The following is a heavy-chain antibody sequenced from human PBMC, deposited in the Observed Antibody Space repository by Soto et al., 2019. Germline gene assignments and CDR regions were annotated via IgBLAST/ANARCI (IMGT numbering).Heavy chain of an antibody. CDR2: ISAYNGNT. Sequence: QVQLVQSGAEVKKPGASVKVACKASGYTFTSYGISWVRQAPGQGLEWLGWISAYNGNTNDAQTLQGRVTMTTDTSTSTAYVKLRSLRSDDTAVYFGARYPAAGRDYYYGMDVWGQGTTVTVSS. V-gene: IGHV1-18*04. J-gene: IGHJ6*02. CDR3: ARYPAAGRDYYYGMDV. D-gene: IGHD6-13*01. CDR1: GYTFTSYG.